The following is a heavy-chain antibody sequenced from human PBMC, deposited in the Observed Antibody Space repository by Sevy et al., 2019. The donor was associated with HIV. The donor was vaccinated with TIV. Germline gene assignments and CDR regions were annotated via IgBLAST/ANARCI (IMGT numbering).Heavy chain of an antibody. V-gene: IGHV4-31*03. J-gene: IGHJ4*02. CDR3: ARNYYDSSGYYLGGEYYFDY. Sequence: SDTLSLTCTVSGGSISSGGYYWSWIRQHPGKGLEWIGYIYYSGSTYYNPSLKSRVTISVDTSKNQFSLKLSSVTAADTAVYYCARNYYDSSGYYLGGEYYFDYWGQGTLVTVSS. CDR1: GGSISSGGYY. D-gene: IGHD3-22*01. CDR2: IYYSGST.